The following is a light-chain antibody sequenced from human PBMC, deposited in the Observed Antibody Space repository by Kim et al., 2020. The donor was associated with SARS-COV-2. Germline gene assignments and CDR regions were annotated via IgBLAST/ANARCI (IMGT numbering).Light chain of an antibody. CDR3: QQADSFPRV. CDR2: AAS. V-gene: IGKV1-12*01. Sequence: ASVGDQVNISCRASQKINQWLVWYQQKPGKAPRLLIYAASILQSGVPSRFSGSGSGTDFALTINSLQPEDCATYYCQQADSFPRVFGPGTKVDIK. CDR1: QKINQW. J-gene: IGKJ3*01.